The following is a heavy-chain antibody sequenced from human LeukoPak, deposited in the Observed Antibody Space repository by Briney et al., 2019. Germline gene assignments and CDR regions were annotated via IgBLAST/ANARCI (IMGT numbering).Heavy chain of an antibody. V-gene: IGHV3-30*01. Sequence: PGRSLRLSCAASGFTFSSYALSWVRQAPGKGLEWVAVISYDGTNEFYADSVQGRFTISRDNSKNTLNLQMNSLRPEDTAIYYCARSRIAAVVPFYFDSWGQGALVTVSS. CDR1: GFTFSSYA. CDR2: ISYDGTNE. CDR3: ARSRIAAVVPFYFDS. J-gene: IGHJ4*02. D-gene: IGHD6-13*01.